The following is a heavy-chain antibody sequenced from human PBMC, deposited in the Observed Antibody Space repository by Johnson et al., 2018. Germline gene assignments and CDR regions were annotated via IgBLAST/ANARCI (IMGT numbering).Heavy chain of an antibody. CDR3: ARGGYYDSSGYYGVAFDI. D-gene: IGHD3-22*01. V-gene: IGHV3-30-3*01. CDR1: GFTFSSYA. Sequence: QVQLVESGGGVVQPGRSLRLSCAASGFTFSSYAMHWVRQAPGKGLEWVAVISYDGSNKYYADSVKGRFTISRDNSKNTLYLQMNSLRAGDTAVYYCARGGYYDSSGYYGVAFDIWGQGTMVTVSS. J-gene: IGHJ3*02. CDR2: ISYDGSNK.